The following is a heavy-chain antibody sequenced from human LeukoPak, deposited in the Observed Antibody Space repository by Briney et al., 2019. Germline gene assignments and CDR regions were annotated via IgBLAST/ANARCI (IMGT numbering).Heavy chain of an antibody. Sequence: PGGSLRLSCAASGFTFSSYDMSWVRQAPGKGLEWVSAISGSGGSTYYADSVKGRFTISRDNSKNTLYLQMNSLRAEDTAVYYCAKYAYGSGSYYYFDYWGQGTLVTVSS. D-gene: IGHD3-10*01. V-gene: IGHV3-23*01. J-gene: IGHJ4*02. CDR2: ISGSGGST. CDR3: AKYAYGSGSYYYFDY. CDR1: GFTFSSYD.